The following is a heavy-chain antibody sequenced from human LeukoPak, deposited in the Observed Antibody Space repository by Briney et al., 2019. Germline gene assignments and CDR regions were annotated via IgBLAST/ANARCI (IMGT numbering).Heavy chain of an antibody. CDR2: INTNTGNP. CDR3: ATSSSWALGYFDL. J-gene: IGHJ2*01. V-gene: IGHV7-4-1*02. D-gene: IGHD6-13*01. Sequence: GASVKVSCKASGYTFTSNAMNWVRQAPGQGLEWMGWINTNTGNPTYAQGFTGRFVFSLDTSVSTAYLQISSLKAEDTAVYYCATSSSWALGYFDLWGRGTLVTVSS. CDR1: GYTFTSNA.